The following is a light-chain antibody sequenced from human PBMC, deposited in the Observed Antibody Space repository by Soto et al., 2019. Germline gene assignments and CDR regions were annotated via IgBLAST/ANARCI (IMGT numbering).Light chain of an antibody. J-gene: IGLJ1*01. CDR1: SSDVGGYNY. CDR3: SSYTSSSTLV. Sequence: QSVLTQPASVSGCPGQSITISCTGTSSDVGGYNYVSWYQQHPGKAPKLMIYEVSNRPSGVSNRFSGSKSGNSASLTISGLQAEDEADYYCSSYTSSSTLVFGTGTKVTV. CDR2: EVS. V-gene: IGLV2-14*01.